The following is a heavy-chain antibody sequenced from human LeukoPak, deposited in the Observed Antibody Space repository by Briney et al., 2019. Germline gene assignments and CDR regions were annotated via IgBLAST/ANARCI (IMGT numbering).Heavy chain of an antibody. D-gene: IGHD3-10*01. CDR3: ARKDYYGSGSNHYFDY. J-gene: IGHJ4*02. CDR2: IYYSGSI. CDR1: GGSISSYY. V-gene: IGHV4-59*08. Sequence: PSETLSLTCTVSGGSISSYYWSWIRQPPGKGLEWIGYIYYSGSINYNPSLKSRVTISVDTSKNQFSLKLSSVTAADTAVYYCARKDYYGSGSNHYFDYWGQGILVTVSS.